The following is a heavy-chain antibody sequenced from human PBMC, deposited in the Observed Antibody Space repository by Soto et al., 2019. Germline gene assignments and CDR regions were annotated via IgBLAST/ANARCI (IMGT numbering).Heavy chain of an antibody. D-gene: IGHD3-22*01. CDR2: IKSKTDGGTT. CDR3: TTFSAWYYYDSSDPFDY. V-gene: IGHV3-15*01. Sequence: PGGSLRLSCAASGFTFSNAWMSWVRQAPGKGLEWVGRIKSKTDGGTTDYAAPVKGRFTISRDDSKNTLYLQMNSLKTEDTAVYYCTTFSAWYYYDSSDPFDYWGQGTLVTVSS. J-gene: IGHJ4*02. CDR1: GFTFSNAW.